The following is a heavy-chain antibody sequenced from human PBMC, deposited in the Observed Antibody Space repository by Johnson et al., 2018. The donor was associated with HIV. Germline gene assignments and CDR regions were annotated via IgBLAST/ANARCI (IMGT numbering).Heavy chain of an antibody. V-gene: IGHV3-30*02. CDR3: ASEYSYGSHDAFVI. J-gene: IGHJ3*02. D-gene: IGHD5-18*01. Sequence: QVQLVESGGGVVQPGRSLRLSCAASGFSFSSYGMHWVRQAPGKGLEWVTFMRYDGTSENYADSVKGRFSITRDNSTNTVYRHMNSLRAEDTAVYYCASEYSYGSHDAFVIWGQGTMVTVSS. CDR2: MRYDGTSE. CDR1: GFSFSSYG.